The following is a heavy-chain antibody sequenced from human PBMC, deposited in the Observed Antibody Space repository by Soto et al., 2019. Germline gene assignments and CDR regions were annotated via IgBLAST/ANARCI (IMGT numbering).Heavy chain of an antibody. J-gene: IGHJ6*04. CDR1: GFTFSSYG. CDR2: IWYDGSNK. Sequence: QVQLVESGGGVVQPGRSLRLSCAASGFTFSSYGMHWVRQSPGKGLEWVAVIWYDGSNKYYADSVKGRFTISRDNSKNTLYLQRNSLRAEDTAVYYCARELRGYSYFAYYGMDVWGEGTTVTVSS. D-gene: IGHD5-18*01. CDR3: ARELRGYSYFAYYGMDV. V-gene: IGHV3-33*01.